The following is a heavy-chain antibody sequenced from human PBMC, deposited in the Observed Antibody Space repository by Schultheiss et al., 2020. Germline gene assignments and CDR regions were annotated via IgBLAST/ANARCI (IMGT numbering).Heavy chain of an antibody. CDR3: ARDSVAAQTGYYYGMDV. CDR1: GFTFSSYS. CDR2: ISSSSSTI. J-gene: IGHJ6*02. Sequence: GGSLRLSCAASGFTFSSYSMNWVCQAPGKGLEWVSYISSSSSTIYYADSVKGRFTISRDNAKNTLYLQMNSLRAEDTAVYYCARDSVAAQTGYYYGMDVWGQGTTVTVSS. V-gene: IGHV3-48*01. D-gene: IGHD6-6*01.